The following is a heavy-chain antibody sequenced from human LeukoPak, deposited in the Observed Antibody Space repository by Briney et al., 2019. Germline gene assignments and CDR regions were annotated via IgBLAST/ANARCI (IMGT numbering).Heavy chain of an antibody. CDR3: ARGRDGYNLVDAFDI. Sequence: PGGSLRLSCAASGFTFSSYSMNWVRQAPGKGLEWVSSISSSSSYIYYADSVKGRFTISRDNAKSSLYLQMNSLRAEDTAVYYCARGRDGYNLVDAFDIWGQGIMVTVSS. CDR1: GFTFSSYS. D-gene: IGHD5-24*01. J-gene: IGHJ3*02. V-gene: IGHV3-21*01. CDR2: ISSSSSYI.